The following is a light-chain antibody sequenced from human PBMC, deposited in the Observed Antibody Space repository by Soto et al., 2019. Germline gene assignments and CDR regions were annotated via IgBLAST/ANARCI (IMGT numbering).Light chain of an antibody. J-gene: IGKJ4*01. CDR2: DAS. V-gene: IGKV1-33*01. CDR3: QQYDNLTPLT. CDR1: QDISTY. Sequence: DIQMTQSPSSLSASVGDSETITCQASQDISTYLNWYQQKPGKAPKLLIYDASNLETGVPSRFSGSGSGTEFTLTISSLQPEDIATYYCQQYDNLTPLTFGGGTKVEIK.